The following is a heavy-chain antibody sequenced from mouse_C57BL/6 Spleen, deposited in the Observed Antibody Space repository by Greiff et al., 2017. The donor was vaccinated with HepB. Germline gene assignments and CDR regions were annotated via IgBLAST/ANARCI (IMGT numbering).Heavy chain of an antibody. J-gene: IGHJ4*01. CDR1: GFTFSSYA. V-gene: IGHV5-9-1*02. CDR3: TREISGGYYAMDY. Sequence: EVKLVESGEGLVKPGGSLKLSCAASGFTFSSYAMSWVRQTPEKRLEWVAYISSGGDYIYYADTVKGRFTISRDNARNTLYLQMSSLMSEDTAMYYCTREISGGYYAMDYWGQGTSVTVSS. CDR2: ISSGGDYI.